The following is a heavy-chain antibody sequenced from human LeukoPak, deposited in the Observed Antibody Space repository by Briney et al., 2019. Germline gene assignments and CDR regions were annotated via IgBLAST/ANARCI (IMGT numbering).Heavy chain of an antibody. CDR3: ARSVEGYCRGGSCYSYSYYMDV. CDR1: GGSFSGYY. CDR2: INHSGST. J-gene: IGHJ6*03. D-gene: IGHD2-15*01. V-gene: IGHV4-34*01. Sequence: SETLSLTCAVYGGSFSGYYWTWIRQPPGKGLEWIGEINHSGSTNYNPSLKSRVTISVDTSKNQFSLKLSSVTAADTAVYYCARSVEGYCRGGSCYSYSYYMDVWGKGTTVTVSS.